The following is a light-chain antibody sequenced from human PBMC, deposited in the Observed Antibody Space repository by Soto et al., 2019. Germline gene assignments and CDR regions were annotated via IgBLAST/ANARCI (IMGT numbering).Light chain of an antibody. CDR3: ASYTTTFSYV. CDR2: DVS. CDR1: SSDVGGYNY. J-gene: IGLJ1*01. Sequence: QSVLTQPASVSGSPGQSITISFTGTSSDVGGYNYVSWYQQHPGKAPKLMIYDVSNRPSGVSNRFSGSKSGNTASLTISGLQAEDEADYYSASYTTTFSYVFGSGTKVTVL. V-gene: IGLV2-14*01.